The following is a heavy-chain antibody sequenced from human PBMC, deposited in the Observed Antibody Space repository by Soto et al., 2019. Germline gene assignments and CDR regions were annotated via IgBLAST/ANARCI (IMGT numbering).Heavy chain of an antibody. CDR3: AREPATAKPEGVDF. J-gene: IGHJ4*02. CDR2: INPNSGGT. D-gene: IGHD1-1*01. Sequence: ASVKVSCKAPGCTFSDYYIHWVRQAPGQGLEWMGWINPNSGGTKYAPKFQGGVTMTRDTSITTAYMELSRLRSGDTAVYYCAREPATAKPEGVDFWGQGTLVTVSS. V-gene: IGHV1-2*02. CDR1: GCTFSDYY.